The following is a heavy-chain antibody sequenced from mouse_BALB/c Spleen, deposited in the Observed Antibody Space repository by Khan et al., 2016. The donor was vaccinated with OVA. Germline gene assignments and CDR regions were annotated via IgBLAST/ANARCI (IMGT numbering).Heavy chain of an antibody. CDR3: ARDGGNYGWFAY. D-gene: IGHD2-1*01. CDR1: GYAFTDYW. CDR2: IYPGSGKT. V-gene: IGHV1-63*01. J-gene: IGHJ3*01. Sequence: QVQLQQPGTELVRPGTSVKISCKASGYAFTDYWLGWVKQRPGHGLEWIGDIYPGSGKTYYNEKFKGKVTLTADKSSSTAYMQLSSLTSEDSAVYFCARDGGNYGWFAYWGQGTLITVSA.